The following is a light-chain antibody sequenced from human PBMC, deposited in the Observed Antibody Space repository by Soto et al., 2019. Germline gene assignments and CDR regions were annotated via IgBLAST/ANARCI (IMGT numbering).Light chain of an antibody. CDR2: DAS. Sequence: EIVLTQSPGTLSLSPGERATLSCRASQSVGSNYLVWYQQKPGQAPRFLIYDASSRATGIPDRFSGSGSGTDFTLTISRLEPEDFAVYYCQQYGSSPLTFGGGTQVEIK. CDR1: QSVGSNY. J-gene: IGKJ4*01. CDR3: QQYGSSPLT. V-gene: IGKV3-20*01.